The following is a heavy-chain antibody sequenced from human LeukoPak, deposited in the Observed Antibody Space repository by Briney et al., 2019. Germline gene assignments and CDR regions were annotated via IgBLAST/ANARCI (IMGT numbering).Heavy chain of an antibody. J-gene: IGHJ5*02. CDR3: ARALGYCSGGSCTGGYNWFDP. CDR1: GGSISSSSYY. D-gene: IGHD2-15*01. CDR2: LYYSGST. V-gene: IGHV4-39*01. Sequence: PSETLSLTCTVSGGSISSSSYYWGWIRQPPGKGLEWIGSLYYSGSTYQNPSLKSRVTISVDTSKNQFSLKLSSVTAADTAVYYCARALGYCSGGSCTGGYNWFDPWGQGTLVTVPS.